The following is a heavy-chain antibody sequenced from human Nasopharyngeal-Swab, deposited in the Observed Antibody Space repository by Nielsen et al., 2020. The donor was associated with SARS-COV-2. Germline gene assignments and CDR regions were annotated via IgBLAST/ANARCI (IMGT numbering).Heavy chain of an antibody. CDR2: ISSSSSTI. CDR3: AKSSGIQGRIWLDP. Sequence: WIRQPPGKGLEWVSSISSSSSTIYYADSVKGRFTISRDNAKNSLYLQMNSLRAEDTAVYYCAKSSGIQGRIWLDPWGQGTPVTVSS. D-gene: IGHD6-19*01. V-gene: IGHV3-48*04. J-gene: IGHJ5*02.